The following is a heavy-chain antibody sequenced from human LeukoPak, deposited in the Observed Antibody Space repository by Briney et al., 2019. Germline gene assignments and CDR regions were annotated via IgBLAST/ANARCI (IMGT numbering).Heavy chain of an antibody. V-gene: IGHV3-21*01. CDR3: ARDPTGWLQFADPSGYFDY. D-gene: IGHD5-24*01. Sequence: GGSLRLSCAASGFTFSSYRMNWFRQAPGKGLKWFSSINSSSSYIYYANSVKVGFTISRANAKNSLYLQMNSLRAEDTAVYYCARDPTGWLQFADPSGYFDYWGQGTLVTVSS. CDR1: GFTFSSYR. CDR2: INSSSSYI. J-gene: IGHJ4*02.